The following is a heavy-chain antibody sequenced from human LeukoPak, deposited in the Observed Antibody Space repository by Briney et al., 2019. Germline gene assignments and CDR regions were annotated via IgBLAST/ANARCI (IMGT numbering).Heavy chain of an antibody. J-gene: IGHJ4*02. CDR3: ARVGTYYYDSSGYYPPSYYFDY. V-gene: IGHV4-61*08. Sequence: PSETLSLTCAVSGGSISSGGYSWSWIRQPPGKGLEWIGYIYYSGSTNYNPSLKSRVTISVDTSKNQFSLKLSSVTAADTAVYYCARVGTYYYDSSGYYPPSYYFDYWGQGTLVTVSS. CDR1: GGSISSGGYS. D-gene: IGHD3-22*01. CDR2: IYYSGST.